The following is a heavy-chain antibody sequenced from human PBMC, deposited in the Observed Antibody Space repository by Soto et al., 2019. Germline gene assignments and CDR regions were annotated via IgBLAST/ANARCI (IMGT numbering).Heavy chain of an antibody. J-gene: IGHJ5*02. CDR2: INAHSGGT. Sequence: ASVKVSCKASGFSFTGYYIHWLRQAPGQGLEWMGWINAHSGGTDYAQKFQGRVTLTRDTSIATAYLTLTSLTSDDTALYYCAKDLTRQLAYWLDPWGQGTQVTVS. V-gene: IGHV1-2*02. CDR1: GFSFTGYY. CDR3: AKDLTRQLAYWLDP. D-gene: IGHD6-6*01.